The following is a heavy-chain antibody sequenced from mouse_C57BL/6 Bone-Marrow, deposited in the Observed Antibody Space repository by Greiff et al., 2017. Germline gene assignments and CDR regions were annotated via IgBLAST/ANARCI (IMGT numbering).Heavy chain of an antibody. CDR2: IYPGDGDT. J-gene: IGHJ4*01. Sequence: VQGVESGPELVKPGASVKISCKASGYAFSSSWMNWVKQRPGKGLEWIGRIYPGDGDTNYNGKFTGKATLTADKSSSTAYMQLSSLTSEDSAVYFCARRAFPTVVARGYYYAMDYWGQGTSVTVSS. D-gene: IGHD1-1*01. CDR1: GYAFSSSW. V-gene: IGHV1-82*01. CDR3: ARRAFPTVVARGYYYAMDY.